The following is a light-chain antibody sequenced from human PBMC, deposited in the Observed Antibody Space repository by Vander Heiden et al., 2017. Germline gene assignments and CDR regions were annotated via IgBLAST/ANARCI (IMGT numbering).Light chain of an antibody. J-gene: IGKJ1*01. CDR1: QSVSSY. V-gene: IGKV3-11*01. CDR2: DAS. CDR3: QQRTNSWT. Sequence: EIVLTQSPATLSLSPGERATLSCRASQSVSSYLAWYQQKLGQPPRLLIYDASNRATGIPARFSGSGSGTDFTLTISSLEPEDSAVYYCQQRTNSWTFGQGTKVEIK.